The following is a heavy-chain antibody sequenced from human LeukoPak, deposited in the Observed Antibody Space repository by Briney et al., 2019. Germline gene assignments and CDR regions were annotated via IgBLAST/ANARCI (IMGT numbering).Heavy chain of an antibody. J-gene: IGHJ6*02. CDR1: GFSLSTSVLN. CDR2: IYWDDDK. D-gene: IGHD3-22*01. Sequence: SGPTLVNPTQTLTLTCTFSGFSLSTSVLNVGWIRQPPGKALEWLALIYWDDDKRYSPSLKSRLTITKDTSKNQVVLTMTNMDPVDTATYYCAHQTYYYDSRGPGYYYYGMDVWGQGTTVTVSS. V-gene: IGHV2-5*02. CDR3: AHQTYYYDSRGPGYYYYGMDV.